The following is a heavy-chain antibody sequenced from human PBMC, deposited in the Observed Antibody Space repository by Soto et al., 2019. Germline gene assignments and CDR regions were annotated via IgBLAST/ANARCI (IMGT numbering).Heavy chain of an antibody. CDR3: ARDVGTTVTTTGYFDY. CDR1: GYTFTSYG. CDR2: ISAYNGNT. Sequence: QVRLVQSGAEVKKPSASVKVSCKASGYTFTSYGISWVRQAPGQGLEWMGWISAYNGNTNYAQKLQGIVTMTTDTSTSTAYMELRSLRSDYTAVYYCARDVGTTVTTTGYFDYWGQGTLVTVSS. J-gene: IGHJ4*02. V-gene: IGHV1-18*01. D-gene: IGHD4-17*01.